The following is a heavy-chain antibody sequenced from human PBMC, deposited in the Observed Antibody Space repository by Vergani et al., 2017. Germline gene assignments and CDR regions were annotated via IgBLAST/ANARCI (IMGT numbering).Heavy chain of an antibody. CDR3: ARALMYCSSTSCPPPYFDD. D-gene: IGHD2-2*01. CDR2: IKQDGSEK. V-gene: IGHV3-7*04. Sequence: EVQLVESGGGLVQPGGPLRLSCAASGFPFSSYWMSWVRQAPGKGLEWVANIKQDGSEKYYVDSVKGRFTISRDNAKNSLYLQMNSLRAEDTAVYYCARALMYCSSTSCPPPYFDDWSQGTLVTVSS. J-gene: IGHJ4*02. CDR1: GFPFSSYW.